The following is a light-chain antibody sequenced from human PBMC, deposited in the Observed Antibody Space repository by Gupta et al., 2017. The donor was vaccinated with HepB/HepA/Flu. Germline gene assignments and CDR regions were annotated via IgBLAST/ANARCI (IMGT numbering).Light chain of an antibody. V-gene: IGLV1-51*01. J-gene: IGLJ3*02. CDR1: SSNIGKNY. CDR3: GTWYSSLSAPV. CDR2: DNN. Sequence: QSVLTQTPSVSPARDRMLTLSCSGSSSNIGKNYVSWYQQLPGTAPKLRIYDNNKRPSGIPHRFSGTKSGTSATLGITGLQPGDEADYYCGTWYSSLSAPVFGGGTKLTVL.